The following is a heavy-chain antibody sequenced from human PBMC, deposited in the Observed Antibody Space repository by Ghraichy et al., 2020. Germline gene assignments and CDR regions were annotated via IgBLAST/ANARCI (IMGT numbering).Heavy chain of an antibody. V-gene: IGHV3-48*02. Sequence: SYISSSSSTIYYADSVKCRFTISSDNAKNSLYLQMNILRDEDTAVYYCARGGQLLRYGMDVWGQG. CDR2: ISSSSSTI. D-gene: IGHD2-2*01. J-gene: IGHJ6*02. CDR3: ARGGQLLRYGMDV.